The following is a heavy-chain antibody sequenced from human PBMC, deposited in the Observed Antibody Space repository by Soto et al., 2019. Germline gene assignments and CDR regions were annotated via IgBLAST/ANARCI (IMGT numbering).Heavy chain of an antibody. J-gene: IGHJ6*02. D-gene: IGHD2-21*01. Sequence: GGSLRLSCAASGFPFSSYGMHWVRQAPGKGLEWVAVISYDGSIKYYADSVKGRFTVSRDNSKNTLYLQMNTLRADDTAVYYCAKVAQGETLISDYGMDVWGQGTKVTVYS. CDR3: AKVAQGETLISDYGMDV. CDR2: ISYDGSIK. V-gene: IGHV3-30*18. CDR1: GFPFSSYG.